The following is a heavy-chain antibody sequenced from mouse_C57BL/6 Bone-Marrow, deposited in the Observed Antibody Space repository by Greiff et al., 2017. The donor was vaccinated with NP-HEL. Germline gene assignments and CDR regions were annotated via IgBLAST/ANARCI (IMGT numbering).Heavy chain of an antibody. Sequence: VQLKQPGAELVKPGASVKLSCKASGYTFTSYWMHWVKQRPGRGLEWIGRIDPNSGGTKYNEKFKSKATLTVDKPSSTAYIQLSSLTSEDSAVYYCARCLRPQEAWFAYWGQGTLVTVSA. D-gene: IGHD2-12*01. CDR3: ARCLRPQEAWFAY. J-gene: IGHJ3*01. CDR2: IDPNSGGT. V-gene: IGHV1-72*01. CDR1: GYTFTSYW.